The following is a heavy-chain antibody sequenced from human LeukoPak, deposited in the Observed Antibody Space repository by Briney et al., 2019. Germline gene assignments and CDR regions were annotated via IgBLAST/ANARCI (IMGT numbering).Heavy chain of an antibody. D-gene: IGHD1-1*01. CDR3: ARTGTTAYYMDV. Sequence: GASVKVSCKASGYTFTGYYMHWVRQAPGQGLEWMGWINLNSGGTNYAQKFQGRVTMTRDTSISTAYMELSRLRSDDTAVYYCARTGTTAYYMDVWGKGTTVTVSS. V-gene: IGHV1-2*02. J-gene: IGHJ6*03. CDR2: INLNSGGT. CDR1: GYTFTGYY.